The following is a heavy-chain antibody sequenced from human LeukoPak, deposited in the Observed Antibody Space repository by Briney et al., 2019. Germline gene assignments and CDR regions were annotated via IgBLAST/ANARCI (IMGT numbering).Heavy chain of an antibody. CDR1: GFTFSNYW. CDR3: ARVSSGSYFGYYYYYMDV. Sequence: GGSLRLSCAASGFTFSNYWMHWVRQAPGKGLVCVSRINSDGSSTSYADSVKGRFTISRDNAKNTLYLQMNSLRAEDTAVYYCARVSSGSYFGYYYYYMDVWGKGTTVTVSS. CDR2: INSDGSST. J-gene: IGHJ6*03. D-gene: IGHD1-26*01. V-gene: IGHV3-74*01.